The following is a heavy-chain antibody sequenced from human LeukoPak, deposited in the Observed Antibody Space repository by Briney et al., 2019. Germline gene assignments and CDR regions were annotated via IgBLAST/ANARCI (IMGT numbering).Heavy chain of an antibody. CDR1: GASISSGGYC. D-gene: IGHD1-26*01. CDR3: ARDSQWGVDY. CDR2: MYYSASP. J-gene: IGHJ4*02. Sequence: PSETLSLTCTVSGASISSGGYCWSWIRQHPGKGLEWIGCMYYSASPYYNPSLQSRVTASLDTSENQYSLKLSSVTSADTAVYYCARDSQWGVDYLGQGILVTVSS. V-gene: IGHV4-31*03.